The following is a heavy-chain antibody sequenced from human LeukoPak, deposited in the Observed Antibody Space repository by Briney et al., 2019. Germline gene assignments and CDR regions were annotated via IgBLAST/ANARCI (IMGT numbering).Heavy chain of an antibody. CDR1: GGTFSSYA. CDR3: ARGGGDFWSGYYTDYYYGMDV. V-gene: IGHV1-69*13. D-gene: IGHD3-3*01. CDR2: IIPIFGTA. J-gene: IGHJ6*02. Sequence: ASVTVSCKASGGTFSSYAISWVRQAPGQGLEWMGGIIPIFGTANYAQKFQGRVTITADESTSTAYMELSSLRSEDTAVYYRARGGGDFWSGYYTDYYYGMDVWGQGTTVTVSS.